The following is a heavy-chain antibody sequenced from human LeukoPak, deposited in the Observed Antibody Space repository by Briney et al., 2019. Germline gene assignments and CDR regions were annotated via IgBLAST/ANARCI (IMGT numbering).Heavy chain of an antibody. CDR2: IRYDGSSK. CDR3: AKDYGDYVQYIDY. V-gene: IGHV3-30*02. D-gene: IGHD4-17*01. CDR1: GFTFSGYG. J-gene: IGHJ4*02. Sequence: GGSLRLSCAASGFTFSGYGMHWVRQAPGKGLEWVAFIRYDGSSKYYAEFVRGRFTISRDNSKNTVYLQMNSLRVEDTAVYYCAKDYGDYVQYIDYWGQGSLVTVSS.